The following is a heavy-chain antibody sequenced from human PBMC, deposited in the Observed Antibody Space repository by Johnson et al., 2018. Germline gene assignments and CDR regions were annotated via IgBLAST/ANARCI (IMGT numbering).Heavy chain of an antibody. V-gene: IGHV1-8*01. CDR1: GYTFTSYD. CDR2: MNPNSGNT. D-gene: IGHD2-15*01. CDR3: ARGGEVYCSGGSCYSGFGFYYGMDV. J-gene: IGHJ6*02. Sequence: QVQLVESGAEVKKPGASVKVSCKASGYTFTSYDINWVRQATGQGPEWMGWMNPNSGNTGYAQKFQGRVTMTRNTSKSTAYMELSSLRSEDTAVYYCARGGEVYCSGGSCYSGFGFYYGMDVWGQGTTVTVSS.